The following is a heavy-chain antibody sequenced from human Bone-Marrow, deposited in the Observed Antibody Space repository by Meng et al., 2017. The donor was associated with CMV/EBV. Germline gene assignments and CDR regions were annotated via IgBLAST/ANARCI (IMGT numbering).Heavy chain of an antibody. CDR3: ARVDVPDWFDP. CDR1: GGSISSYY. D-gene: IGHD3/OR15-3a*01. Sequence: SETLSLTCTVSGGSISSYYWSWIRQPPGKGLEWIGYIYYSGSTYYSPSLKSRVTISVDTSKNQFSLKLSSVTAADTAVYYCARVDVPDWFDPWVQGTLVTVSS. J-gene: IGHJ5*02. V-gene: IGHV4-59*08. CDR2: IYYSGST.